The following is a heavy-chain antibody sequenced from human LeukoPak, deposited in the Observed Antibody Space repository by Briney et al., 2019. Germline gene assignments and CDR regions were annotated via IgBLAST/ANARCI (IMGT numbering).Heavy chain of an antibody. CDR1: GYTFTSYG. J-gene: IGHJ3*02. CDR3: ARDPWRVPAGDAFDI. D-gene: IGHD3-10*01. Sequence: ASVKVSCKASGYTFTSYGISWVRQAPGQGLEWMGWISAYNGNTNYAQKLQGRVTMTTDTSTSTAYMELRSLRSDDTAVYYCARDPWRVPAGDAFDIWGQGTMVTVSS. V-gene: IGHV1-18*01. CDR2: ISAYNGNT.